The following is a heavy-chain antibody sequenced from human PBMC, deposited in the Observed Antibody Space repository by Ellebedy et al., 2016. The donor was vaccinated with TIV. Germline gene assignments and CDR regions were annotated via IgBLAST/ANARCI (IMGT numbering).Heavy chain of an antibody. CDR3: ASPPGVVAL. D-gene: IGHD3-10*01. J-gene: IGHJ4*02. Sequence: GESLKISCAASGFTFSFYWMSWVRQAPGKGPEWVANINKDGSEKFYVDSVKGRLTISRDNAKNSLYLQMNSLRAEDTAVYYCASPPGVVALWGQGTLVTVSS. CDR1: GFTFSFYW. V-gene: IGHV3-7*03. CDR2: INKDGSEK.